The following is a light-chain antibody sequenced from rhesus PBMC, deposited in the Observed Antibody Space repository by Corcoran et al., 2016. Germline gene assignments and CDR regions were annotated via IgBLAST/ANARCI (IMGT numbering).Light chain of an antibody. CDR2: DVS. Sequence: QSALTLPPSVSKSLGQSVTISCTGTSSDIGGYTDVSWYQQHPGTAPRLLIYDVSKRPSGVSDRFSGSKSVNMASLTLSGLQAEDEADYYCCSSRSRSTNIFGIGTRLTVL. V-gene: IGLV2S9*01. J-gene: IGLJ1*01. CDR3: CSSRSRSTNI. CDR1: SSDIGGYTD.